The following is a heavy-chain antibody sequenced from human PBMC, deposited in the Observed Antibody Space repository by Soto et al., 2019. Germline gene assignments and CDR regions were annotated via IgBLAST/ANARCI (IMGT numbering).Heavy chain of an antibody. CDR3: ARDYYDSSGGDY. V-gene: IGHV3-30-3*01. CDR1: GFTFSSYA. J-gene: IGHJ4*02. Sequence: QVQLVESGGGVVQPGRSLRLSCAASGFTFSSYAMHWVRQAPGKGLEWVAVISYDGSSKYYADSVKGRFTISRDNSKNTLYLQMNSLRAEDTAVYYCARDYYDSSGGDYWGQGTLVTVSS. D-gene: IGHD3-22*01. CDR2: ISYDGSSK.